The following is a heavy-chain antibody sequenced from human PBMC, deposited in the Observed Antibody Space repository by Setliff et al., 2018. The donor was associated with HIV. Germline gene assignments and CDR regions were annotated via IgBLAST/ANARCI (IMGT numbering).Heavy chain of an antibody. CDR1: GGSFSGYY. CDR3: AIKVYSETYGPTYGPGPYFDF. D-gene: IGHD1-26*01. CDR2: IIHSGST. J-gene: IGHJ4*02. Sequence: SETLSLTCAVYGGSFSGYYWSWIRQPPGKGLEWIGEIIHSGSTNYNPSLKSRVTISVDTSKNQFSLNLSSVTAADAALYYCAIKVYSETYGPTYGPGPYFDFWGQGTQVTVSS. V-gene: IGHV4-34*12.